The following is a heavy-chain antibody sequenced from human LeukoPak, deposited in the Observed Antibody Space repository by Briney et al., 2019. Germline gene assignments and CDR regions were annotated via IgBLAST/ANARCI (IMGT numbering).Heavy chain of an antibody. V-gene: IGHV1-69*06. CDR3: ARWAFEEYYYGSGSYQEDY. D-gene: IGHD3-10*01. Sequence: VASVKVSCKASGGTFSSYAISWVRQAPGQGLEWTGGIIPIFGTANYAQKFQGRVTITADKSTSTAYMELSSLRSEDTAVYYCARWAFEEYYYGSGSYQEDYWGQGTLVTVSS. J-gene: IGHJ4*02. CDR1: GGTFSSYA. CDR2: IIPIFGTA.